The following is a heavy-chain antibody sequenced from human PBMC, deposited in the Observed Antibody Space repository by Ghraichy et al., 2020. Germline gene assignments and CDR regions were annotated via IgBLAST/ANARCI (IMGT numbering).Heavy chain of an antibody. Sequence: SETLSLTCTVSGGSISSGGYYWSWIRQHPGKGLEWIGYIYYSGSTYYNPSLKSRVTISVDTSKNQFSLKLSSVTAADTAVYYCARAGYNWNAYHDYWGQVTLVTVSS. V-gene: IGHV4-31*03. CDR1: GGSISSGGYY. CDR2: IYYSGST. J-gene: IGHJ4*02. CDR3: ARAGYNWNAYHDY. D-gene: IGHD1-20*01.